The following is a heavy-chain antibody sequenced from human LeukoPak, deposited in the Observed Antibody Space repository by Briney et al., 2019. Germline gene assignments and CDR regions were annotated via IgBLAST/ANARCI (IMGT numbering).Heavy chain of an antibody. CDR1: GFGFSDSY. V-gene: IGHV3-11*01. CDR2: ISGSGSDI. D-gene: IGHD2-8*01. Sequence: GGSLRLSCVVSGFGFSDSYMTWIRQTPGKGLEWLAYISGSGSDIYYADSVKGRFTISRDNAKNSLYLQMNSLRPDDTALHYCSTDPRLLIYWGHGTLVTVSS. J-gene: IGHJ4*01. CDR3: STDPRLLIY.